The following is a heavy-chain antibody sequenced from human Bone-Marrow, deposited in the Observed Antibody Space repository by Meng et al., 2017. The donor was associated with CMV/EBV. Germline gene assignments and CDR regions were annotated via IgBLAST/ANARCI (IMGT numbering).Heavy chain of an antibody. J-gene: IGHJ6*02. V-gene: IGHV4-38-2*02. CDR2: VYYSGNT. Sequence: GSLRLSCTVSGYSISSGYYWGWIRQPPGKGLEWIGIVYYSGNTYYNLSLKSRLKISVDTSKNQFSLKLSSVTAADTAVYYCARVWWVYGMDVWGQGTTVTVSS. D-gene: IGHD2-15*01. CDR3: ARVWWVYGMDV. CDR1: GYSISSGYY.